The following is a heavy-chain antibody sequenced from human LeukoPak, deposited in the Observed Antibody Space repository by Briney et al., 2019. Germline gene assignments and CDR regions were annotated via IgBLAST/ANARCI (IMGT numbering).Heavy chain of an antibody. D-gene: IGHD6-19*01. J-gene: IGHJ3*02. CDR1: GFTFSSYG. CDR2: IRYDGSNK. Sequence: GGSLRLSCAASGFTFSSYGMHWVRQAPGKGLEWVAFIRYDGSNKYYADSVKGRFTISRDNSKNTLYLQMNSLRAEDTAVYYCAKATGQWLAGGGAFDIWGQGTMVTVSS. CDR3: AKATGQWLAGGGAFDI. V-gene: IGHV3-30*02.